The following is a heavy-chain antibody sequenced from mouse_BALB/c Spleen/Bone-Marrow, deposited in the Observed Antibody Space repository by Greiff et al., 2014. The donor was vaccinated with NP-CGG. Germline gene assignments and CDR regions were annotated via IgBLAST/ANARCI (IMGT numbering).Heavy chain of an antibody. CDR2: INSDGGST. CDR3: ARHGDYYGSSLFAY. Sequence: VQLQQSGGGLVQPGESLKLSCESNEYEFPSHDMSWVRKTPEKRLELVAAINSDGGSTYYPDTMERRFIISRDNSKKTLYLQMSSLRSEDTAFYYGARHGDYYGSSLFAYWGQGTLVTVSA. V-gene: IGHV5-2*01. J-gene: IGHJ3*01. CDR1: EYEFPSHD. D-gene: IGHD1-1*01.